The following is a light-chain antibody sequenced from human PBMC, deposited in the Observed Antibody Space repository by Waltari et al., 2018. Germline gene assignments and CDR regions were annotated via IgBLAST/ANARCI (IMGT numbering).Light chain of an antibody. CDR2: GVS. V-gene: IGKV1-39*01. CDR3: HQTHSFPRT. CDR1: QSVGVN. Sequence: DIQMTQSPSFLTASVGDRVTISCRASQSVGVNLNWYQQRPGQAPSLLIFGVSSLHGGDPARFSGSGSETAFSLTIRGLQPEDFATYYCHQTHSFPRTFGQGTKVEIK. J-gene: IGKJ2*02.